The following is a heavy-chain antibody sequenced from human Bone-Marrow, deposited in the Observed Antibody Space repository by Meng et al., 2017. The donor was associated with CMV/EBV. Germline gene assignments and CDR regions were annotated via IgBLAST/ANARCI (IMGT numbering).Heavy chain of an antibody. CDR1: GFIFSDRY. D-gene: IGHD1-1*01. Sequence: GGSLRLSCAASGFIFSDRYMDWLRQAPGKGLEWVARSRNKAGSYTTEYAASVKGRFTISRDESENSLYLQMNSLQAEDTAVYYCARGSPATRYFDLWGRGTLVTVSS. J-gene: IGHJ2*01. CDR2: SRNKAGSYTT. V-gene: IGHV3-72*01. CDR3: ARGSPATRYFDL.